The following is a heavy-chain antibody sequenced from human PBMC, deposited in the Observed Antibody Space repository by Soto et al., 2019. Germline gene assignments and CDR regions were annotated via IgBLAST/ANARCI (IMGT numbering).Heavy chain of an antibody. Sequence: GGSLRLSCAASGFTFNSYWMHWVRQAPGKGLVWVSHIDSDGNSKTYADSVQGRFTISRDNAKNTLYLQMNSLRAEDTAFYYCVRGASLNFDYWGQGTLVTVSS. CDR3: VRGASLNFDY. CDR2: IDSDGNSK. V-gene: IGHV3-74*01. D-gene: IGHD1-26*01. J-gene: IGHJ4*02. CDR1: GFTFNSYW.